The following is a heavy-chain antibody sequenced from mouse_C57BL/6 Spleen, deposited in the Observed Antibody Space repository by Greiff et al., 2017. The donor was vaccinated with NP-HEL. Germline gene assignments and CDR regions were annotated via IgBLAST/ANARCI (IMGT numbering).Heavy chain of an antibody. CDR2: ISYDGSN. Sequence: EVKLMESGPGLVKPSQSLSLTCSVTGYSITSGYYWNWIRQFPGNKLEWMGYISYDGSNNYNPSLKNRISITRDTSKNQFFLKLNSVTTEDTATYYCARGDGYYGAYWGQGTLVTVSA. V-gene: IGHV3-6*01. D-gene: IGHD2-3*01. J-gene: IGHJ3*01. CDR3: ARGDGYYGAY. CDR1: GYSITSGYY.